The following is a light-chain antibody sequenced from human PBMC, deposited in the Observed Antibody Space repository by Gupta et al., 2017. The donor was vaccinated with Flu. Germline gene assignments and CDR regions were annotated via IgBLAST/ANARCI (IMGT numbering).Light chain of an antibody. Sequence: SCALSSGHSSYIIAWHQQQPGKAPRYLMKLEGSGSYNKGSGVPDRFSGSSSGADCYLTISNLQSEDEADYYCETWDSNTRVFGGGTKLTVL. V-gene: IGLV4-60*03. CDR3: ETWDSNTRV. CDR2: LEGSGSY. J-gene: IGLJ3*02. CDR1: SGHSSYI.